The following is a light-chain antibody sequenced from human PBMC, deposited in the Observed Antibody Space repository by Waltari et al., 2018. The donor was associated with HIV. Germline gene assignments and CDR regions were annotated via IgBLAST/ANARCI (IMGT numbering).Light chain of an antibody. Sequence: DIRMTQSPSSLSASVGDRVTITCRASQSISSHLNWYQQQPGKTPKLLIYAASSLQSGVPLRFSGSGSGTDFTLTITSLQPEDVATYYCQQSYTTPCAFGQGTKL. J-gene: IGKJ2*02. V-gene: IGKV1-39*01. CDR1: QSISSH. CDR3: QQSYTTPCA. CDR2: AAS.